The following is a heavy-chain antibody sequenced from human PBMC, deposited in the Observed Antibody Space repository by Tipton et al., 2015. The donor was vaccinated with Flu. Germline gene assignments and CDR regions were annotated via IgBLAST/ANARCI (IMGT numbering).Heavy chain of an antibody. V-gene: IGHV1-69*01. CDR2: IIPIFGTA. CDR1: GGTFSSYA. J-gene: IGHJ5*02. D-gene: IGHD2-2*01. CDR3: AGSAVVPAALNWFDP. Sequence: QSGAEVKKPGSSVKVSCKASGGTFSSYAISWVRQAPGQGLEWMGGIIPIFGTANYAQKFQGRVTITADESTSPAYMELSSLRSGDTAVYYGAGSAVVPAALNWFDPWGQGTLVTVSS.